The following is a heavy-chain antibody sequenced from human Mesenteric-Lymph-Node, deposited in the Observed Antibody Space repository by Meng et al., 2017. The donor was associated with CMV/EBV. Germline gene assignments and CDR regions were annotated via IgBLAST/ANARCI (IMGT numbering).Heavy chain of an antibody. Sequence: SGGTVDNYHIGWIRQAPGQGLEWMGRIIPNVGIANYAQRFQGRVKIIADKSTTTAYMEVNSLTSADTGVYYCARDRGQAMTTAIFDFWGQGSLVTVSS. J-gene: IGHJ4*02. CDR3: ARDRGQAMTTAIFDF. D-gene: IGHD4-11*01. CDR2: IIPNVGIA. V-gene: IGHV1-69*04. CDR1: GGTVDNYH.